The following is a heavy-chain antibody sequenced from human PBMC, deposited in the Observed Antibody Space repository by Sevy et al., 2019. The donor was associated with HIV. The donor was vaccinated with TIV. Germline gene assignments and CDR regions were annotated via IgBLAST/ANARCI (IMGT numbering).Heavy chain of an antibody. V-gene: IGHV3-30*18. D-gene: IGHD3-3*01. Sequence: GGSLRLSCAASGFNFGSYGMHWVRQAPGKGLEWVAVISYDGSCKYYAESVKGRFTISRDNSKNTLYLQICSLRAEDTAVYYCAKESGSYYDFWSGHDAYDIWGQGTMVTVSS. CDR2: ISYDGSCK. CDR1: GFNFGSYG. CDR3: AKESGSYYDFWSGHDAYDI. J-gene: IGHJ3*02.